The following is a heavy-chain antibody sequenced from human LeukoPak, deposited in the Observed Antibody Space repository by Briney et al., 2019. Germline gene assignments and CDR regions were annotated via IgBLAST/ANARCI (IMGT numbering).Heavy chain of an antibody. Sequence: SETLSLTCTVSGGSISSSRYYWGWIRQPPGKGLEWIGSIYYSGSTYYNPSLKSRVTISVDTSKNQFSLKLSSVTAADTAVYYCARQGSYGSTHYFDYWGQGTLVTVSS. CDR2: IYYSGST. J-gene: IGHJ4*02. V-gene: IGHV4-39*01. D-gene: IGHD5-18*01. CDR1: GGSISSSRYY. CDR3: ARQGSYGSTHYFDY.